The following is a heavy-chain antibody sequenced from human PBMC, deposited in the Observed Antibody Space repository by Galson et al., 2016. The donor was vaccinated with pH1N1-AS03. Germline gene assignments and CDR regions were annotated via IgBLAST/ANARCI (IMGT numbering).Heavy chain of an antibody. D-gene: IGHD3-10*01. Sequence: SLRLSCAASGFSFVNYAMHWVRRAPGKGLEYISAISANGDSTHYANSVKGRFTVSRDNSKNTVYLQVGSLRAEDMGVFYCAREYYYGSGPYYMDVWGKGTTVIVSS. CDR2: ISANGDST. CDR1: GFSFVNYA. J-gene: IGHJ6*03. V-gene: IGHV3-64*01. CDR3: AREYYYGSGPYYMDV.